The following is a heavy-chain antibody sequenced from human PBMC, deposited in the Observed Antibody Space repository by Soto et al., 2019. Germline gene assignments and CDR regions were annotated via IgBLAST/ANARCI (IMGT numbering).Heavy chain of an antibody. CDR2: IYYSGST. Sequence: SETLSLTCTVSGGSISSGDYYWSWIRQPPGKGLEWIGYIYYSGSTYYNPSLKSRVTISVDTSKNQFSLKLSSVAAADTAVYYCARLRRMVRGVIMTFYYYGMDVWGQGTTVTVSS. D-gene: IGHD3-10*01. J-gene: IGHJ6*02. CDR3: ARLRRMVRGVIMTFYYYGMDV. V-gene: IGHV4-30-4*01. CDR1: GGSISSGDYY.